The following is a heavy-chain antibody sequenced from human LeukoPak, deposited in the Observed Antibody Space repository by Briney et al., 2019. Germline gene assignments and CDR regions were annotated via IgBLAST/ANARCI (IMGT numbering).Heavy chain of an antibody. V-gene: IGHV4-59*11. CDR2: IYYSGST. Sequence: PSETLFLTCTVSGGSISSHYWSWIRQPPGKGLEWIGYIYYSGSTNYNPSLKSRVTISVDTSKNQFSLKLSSVTAADTAVYYCASAVGIWGQGTMVTVSS. J-gene: IGHJ3*02. CDR1: GGSISSHY. CDR3: ASAVGI.